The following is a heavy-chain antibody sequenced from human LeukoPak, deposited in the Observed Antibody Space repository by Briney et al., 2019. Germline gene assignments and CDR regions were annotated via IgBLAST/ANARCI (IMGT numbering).Heavy chain of an antibody. V-gene: IGHV3-48*01. J-gene: IGHJ4*02. CDR3: ARPYCSSTSCPTFDD. CDR2: ISSDGYTI. CDR1: GFTFSHYN. Sequence: GSLRLSCXASGFTFSHYNMNWVRQAPGKGLEWVPYISSDGYTIFYADSVQGRFTISRDNAKNSLFLQMNSLRAEDTAMYSCARPYCSSTSCPTFDDWGQGTLVTVSS. D-gene: IGHD2-2*01.